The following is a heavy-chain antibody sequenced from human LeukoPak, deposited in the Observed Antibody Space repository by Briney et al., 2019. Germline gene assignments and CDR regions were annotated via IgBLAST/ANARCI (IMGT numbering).Heavy chain of an antibody. CDR1: GGSISSSSYY. V-gene: IGHV4-39*07. CDR2: IYHSGSL. CDR3: ARSRLVIVPDY. J-gene: IGHJ4*02. D-gene: IGHD3-9*01. Sequence: SETLSLTCTVSGGSISSSSYYWGWIRQPPGKGLEWIGSIYHSGSLYSNPSLKSRVTISVDTSKNQFSLKLSSVTAADTAVYFCARSRLVIVPDYWGQGTLVTVSS.